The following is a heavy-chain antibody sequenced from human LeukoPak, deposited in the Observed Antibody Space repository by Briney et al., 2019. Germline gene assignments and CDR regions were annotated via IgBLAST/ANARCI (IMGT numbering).Heavy chain of an antibody. D-gene: IGHD4-11*01. CDR3: AASTTVTALYYYYGMDV. V-gene: IGHV1-46*01. Sequence: GASVKVSCKASGYTFTSYYMHWVRQAPGQGLEWMGIINPSGVSTSYAQKFQGRVTMTRDTSTSTVYMELSSLRSEDTAVYYCAASTTVTALYYYYGMDVWGQGTTVTVSS. CDR1: GYTFTSYY. CDR2: INPSGVST. J-gene: IGHJ6*02.